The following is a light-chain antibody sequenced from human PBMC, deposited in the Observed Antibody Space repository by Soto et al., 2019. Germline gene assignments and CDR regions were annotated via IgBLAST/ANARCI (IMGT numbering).Light chain of an antibody. CDR3: QQYNNWPLT. CDR1: QSVSSN. J-gene: IGKJ4*01. V-gene: IGKV3-15*01. CDR2: GPS. Sequence: EIVMTQSPATLSVSPGERATLSCRASQSVSSNLAWYQQKPGQAPRLLIYGPSNRATGIPARFSGSGSGTEFTLTISSLQSEDFAVYYRQQYNNWPLTFGGGTKVDIK.